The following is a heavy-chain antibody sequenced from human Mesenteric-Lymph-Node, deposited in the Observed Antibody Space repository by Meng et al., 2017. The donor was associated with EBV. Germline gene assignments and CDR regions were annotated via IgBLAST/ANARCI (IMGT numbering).Heavy chain of an antibody. CDR1: GGSFSGYY. CDR2: INHSGST. J-gene: IGHJ4*02. CDR3: ARGVYYGDYAFGY. D-gene: IGHD4-17*01. Sequence: VQLQEWGAGLLKPSETLSLTCAVYGGSFSGYYWSCIRQPPGKGLEWIGEINHSGSTNYNPSLKSRVTISVDTSKNQFSLKLSTVTAADTAVYYCARGVYYGDYAFGYWGQGTLVTVSS. V-gene: IGHV4-34*02.